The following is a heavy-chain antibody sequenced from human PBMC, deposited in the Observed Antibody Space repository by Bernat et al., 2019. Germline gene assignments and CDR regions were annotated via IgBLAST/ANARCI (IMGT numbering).Heavy chain of an antibody. D-gene: IGHD1/OR15-1a*01. CDR3: ARDRRITATRCYYYYMDV. Sequence: EVQLVESGGGLVQPGGSLRLSCAASGFTFSDHYMDWVRQAPGKGLEWIGRIRDKANSYTTEDAAPVKGRFTISRDDSKNSLYLQMNSLKTDDTAVYYCARDRRITATRCYYYYMDVWGTGTTVTVSS. J-gene: IGHJ6*03. CDR1: GFTFSDHY. V-gene: IGHV3-72*01. CDR2: IRDKANSYTT.